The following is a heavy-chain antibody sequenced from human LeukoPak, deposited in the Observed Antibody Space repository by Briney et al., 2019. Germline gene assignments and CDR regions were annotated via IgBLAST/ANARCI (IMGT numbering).Heavy chain of an antibody. CDR3: AREGYFYGMDV. V-gene: IGHV4-30-2*01. Sequence: PSQTLSLTCAVSGGSVSSGGFSWRWIRQPPGKGLECIGSISHTGSTYYNPSLKSRVTISVDSSKNQFSLKLSSETAADTAVYYCAREGYFYGMDVWGQGTTVTVSS. CDR1: GGSVSSGGFS. D-gene: IGHD2/OR15-2a*01. J-gene: IGHJ6*02. CDR2: ISHTGST.